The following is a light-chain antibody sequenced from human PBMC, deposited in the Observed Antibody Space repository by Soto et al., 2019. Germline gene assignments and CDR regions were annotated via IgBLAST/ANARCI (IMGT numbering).Light chain of an antibody. CDR3: QQRSNFIT. CDR1: QSVSVY. CDR2: DAS. V-gene: IGKV3-11*01. J-gene: IGKJ4*01. Sequence: EIVLTQSPATLSVSPGERATLSCRASQSVSVYLDWYQQKSGQAPRLLIYDASKRATGIPARFSGSGSGTDFTLTISSLEPEDFAVYYCQQRSNFITFGGGTKVEIK.